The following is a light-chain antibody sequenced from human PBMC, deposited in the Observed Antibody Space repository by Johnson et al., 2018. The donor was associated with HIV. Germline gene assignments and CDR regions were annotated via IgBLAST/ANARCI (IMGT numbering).Light chain of an antibody. J-gene: IGLJ1*01. CDR1: SSNIGNNY. CDR3: GTWDSSLSAYV. CDR2: ENN. Sequence: PVLTQPPSVSAAPGQKVTISRSGSSSNIGNNYVSWYQQLPGTAPKLLIYENNKRPSGIPDRFSGSKSGTSATLGITGLQTGDEADYYCGTWDSSLSAYVFGTGTKVTVL. V-gene: IGLV1-51*02.